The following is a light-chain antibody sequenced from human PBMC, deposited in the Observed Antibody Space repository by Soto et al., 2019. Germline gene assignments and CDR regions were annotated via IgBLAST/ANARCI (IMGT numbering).Light chain of an antibody. CDR2: GAS. V-gene: IGKV1-33*01. CDR3: QQYDNLALT. J-gene: IGKJ4*01. CDR1: QSINIY. Sequence: IQMTQSPSSLSASVGDSVTVTCRASQSINIYLNWYQQKPGKAPTLLIYGASSLQSGVPSRFSGSGSGTDFTFTISSLQPEDIATYYCQQYDNLALTFGGGTKVEIK.